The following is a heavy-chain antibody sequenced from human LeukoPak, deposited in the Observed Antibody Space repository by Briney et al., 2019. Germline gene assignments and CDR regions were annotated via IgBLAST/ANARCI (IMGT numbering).Heavy chain of an antibody. J-gene: IGHJ4*02. CDR3: ARVGFERWLRAVPDY. D-gene: IGHD5-24*01. CDR2: INTNTGNP. Sequence: GASVKVSCKASGYTFTSYAMNWVRQAPGQGLEWMGWINTNTGNPTYAQGFTGRFVFSLDTSVSTAYLQISSLKAEDTAVYYCARVGFERWLRAVPDYWGQGTLVTVSS. V-gene: IGHV7-4-1*02. CDR1: GYTFTSYA.